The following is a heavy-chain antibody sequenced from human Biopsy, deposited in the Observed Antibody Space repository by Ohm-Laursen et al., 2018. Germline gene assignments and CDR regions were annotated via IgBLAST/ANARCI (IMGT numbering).Heavy chain of an antibody. CDR2: IYYTGST. D-gene: IGHD5-12*01. Sequence: SDTLSLTCTVSRDSISNYYWTWIRQSPGKGLEWIGYIYYTGSTNYNSSVKSRVTISVDTSKNQFSLKLNSVTAADTAVYFCARDSRGGHLNTTSITGKNLDSWGQGILVTVSS. V-gene: IGHV4-59*01. CDR3: ARDSRGGHLNTTSITGKNLDS. CDR1: RDSISNYY. J-gene: IGHJ4*02.